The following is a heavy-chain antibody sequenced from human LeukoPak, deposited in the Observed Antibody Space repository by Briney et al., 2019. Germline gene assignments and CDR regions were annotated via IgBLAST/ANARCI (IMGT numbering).Heavy chain of an antibody. Sequence: SVKVSCKAPGGTFSSYAISWVRQAPGQGLEWMGRIIPILGIANYAQKFQGRVTITADKSTSTAYMELSSLRSEDTAVYYCASPIAAAGSYYYYGMDVWGQGTTVTVSS. J-gene: IGHJ6*02. D-gene: IGHD6-13*01. CDR1: GGTFSSYA. CDR2: IIPILGIA. CDR3: ASPIAAAGSYYYYGMDV. V-gene: IGHV1-69*04.